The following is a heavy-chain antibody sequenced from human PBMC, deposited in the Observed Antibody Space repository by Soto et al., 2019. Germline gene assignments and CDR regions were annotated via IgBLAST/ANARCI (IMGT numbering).Heavy chain of an antibody. CDR2: IIPILGIA. J-gene: IGHJ6*02. Sequence: QVQLVQSGAEVKKPGSSVKVSCKASGGTFSSYTISWVRQAPRQGLEWMGRIIPILGIANYAQKFQGRVTITADKSTSTAYMELISLRSEDTAVYYCARDYGDYPYYYYYGMDVWGQGTTVTVSS. V-gene: IGHV1-69*08. CDR3: ARDYGDYPYYYYYGMDV. D-gene: IGHD4-17*01. CDR1: GGTFSSYT.